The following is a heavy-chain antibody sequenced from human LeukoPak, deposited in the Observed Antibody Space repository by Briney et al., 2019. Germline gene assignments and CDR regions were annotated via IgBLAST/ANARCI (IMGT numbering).Heavy chain of an antibody. Sequence: ASVKVSCKASGYTFTGYFIHWVRQAPGRGLEWMGRINPNSGGTNYAQQFQGRVTMTRDTSISTAYMELSGLRSDDTAVYYCASRWSIAVAGTGDDFDYWGQGTLVTASS. CDR2: INPNSGGT. D-gene: IGHD6-19*01. V-gene: IGHV1-2*06. J-gene: IGHJ4*02. CDR3: ASRWSIAVAGTGDDFDY. CDR1: GYTFTGYF.